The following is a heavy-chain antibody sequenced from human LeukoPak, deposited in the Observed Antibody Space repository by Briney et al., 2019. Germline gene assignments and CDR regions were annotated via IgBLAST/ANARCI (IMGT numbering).Heavy chain of an antibody. J-gene: IGHJ4*02. V-gene: IGHV3-33*01. D-gene: IGHD5-12*01. Sequence: GRSLRLSCAASGFTFSSYGMHWVRQAPGRGLEWEAVIWYDGSNKYYADSVKGRFTISRDNSKNTLYLQMNSLRAEDTAVYYCARAANVDIVATTHFDYWGQGTLVTVSS. CDR1: GFTFSSYG. CDR2: IWYDGSNK. CDR3: ARAANVDIVATTHFDY.